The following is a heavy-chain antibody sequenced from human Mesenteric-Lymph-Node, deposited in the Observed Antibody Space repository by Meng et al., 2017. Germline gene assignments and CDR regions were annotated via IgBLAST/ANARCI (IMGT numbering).Heavy chain of an antibody. CDR3: ARDGGILTCFFLEGDY. D-gene: IGHD3-9*01. V-gene: IGHV3-48*04. CDR1: GFTFSSYG. Sequence: GESLKISCAASGFTFSSYGMHWVRQAPGKGLERVSYISSSGSTIYYADSVKGRFTISRDNAKNSLYLQMNSLRAEDTAVYYCARDGGILTCFFLEGDYWGQGTLVTVSS. J-gene: IGHJ4*02. CDR2: ISSSGSTI.